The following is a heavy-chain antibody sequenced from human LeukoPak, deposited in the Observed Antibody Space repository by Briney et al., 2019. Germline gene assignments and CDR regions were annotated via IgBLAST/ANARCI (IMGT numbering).Heavy chain of an antibody. CDR2: IYYSGST. J-gene: IGHJ6*02. D-gene: IGHD2-21*01. CDR3: AGHVIYNGMDV. Sequence: SETLSLTCTVSGGSISSGGYYWSWIRQHPGKGLEWIGYIYYSGSTYYNPSLKSRVTISVDTSKNQFSLKLSSVTAADTAVYNCAGHVIYNGMDVWGQGTTVTVSS. V-gene: IGHV4-39*01. CDR1: GGSISSGGYY.